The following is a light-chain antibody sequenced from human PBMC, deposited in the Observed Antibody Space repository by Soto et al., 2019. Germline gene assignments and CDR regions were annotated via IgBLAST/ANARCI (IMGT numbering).Light chain of an antibody. Sequence: DIQMTQSPSALSASVGDRVTITCRARQSIQSWLAWYQQKPGKAPKLLIYKASTLESGVPSRFSGSGSGTEFTLTISSLQPDDFATYYCQEYNTYPISFGGGTKVEIK. CDR1: QSIQSW. CDR2: KAS. CDR3: QEYNTYPIS. V-gene: IGKV1-5*03. J-gene: IGKJ4*01.